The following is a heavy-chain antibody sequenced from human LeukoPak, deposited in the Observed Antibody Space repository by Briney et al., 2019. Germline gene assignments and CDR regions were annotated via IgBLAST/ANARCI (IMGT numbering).Heavy chain of an antibody. J-gene: IGHJ3*02. CDR1: GGSFSSSSYY. D-gene: IGHD5-24*01. CDR3: ARHFDRDGYKSNAFDI. CDR2: MYYSGST. V-gene: IGHV4-39*01. Sequence: SETLSLTCTVSGGSFSSSSYYWGWVRQPPGKGLEWIGSMYYSGSTYYNASLRSRVTISVDTSKNQFSLKLSSVTAADTAVYYCARHFDRDGYKSNAFDIWGQGTMVTVSS.